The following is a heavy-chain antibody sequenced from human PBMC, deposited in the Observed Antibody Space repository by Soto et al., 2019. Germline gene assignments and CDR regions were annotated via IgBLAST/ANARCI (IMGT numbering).Heavy chain of an antibody. J-gene: IGHJ4*02. D-gene: IGHD6-19*01. CDR1: GFTFSDYY. V-gene: IGHV3-11*04. Sequence: GGSLRLSCAASGFTFSDYYMSWIRQAPGKGLEWVSYISSSGSTIYYADSVKGRFTISRDNAKNSLYLQMNSLRAEDTAVYYCAKERSSSASGRGYFDYWGQGTLVTVSS. CDR3: AKERSSSASGRGYFDY. CDR2: ISSSGSTI.